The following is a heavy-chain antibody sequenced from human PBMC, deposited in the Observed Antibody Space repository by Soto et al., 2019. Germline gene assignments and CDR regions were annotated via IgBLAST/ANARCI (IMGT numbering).Heavy chain of an antibody. D-gene: IGHD4-17*01. CDR2: ISWDGGST. J-gene: IGHJ6*02. V-gene: IGHV3-43*01. Sequence: EVQLVESGGVVVQPGGSLRLSCAASGFTFDDYTMHWVRQAPGKGLEWVSLISWDGGSTYYADSVKGRFTISRDNSKNSLYLQMNSLRAEDTAVYYCARDQEVRSRITVTTWVSMDVWGQGTTVTVSS. CDR3: ARDQEVRSRITVTTWVSMDV. CDR1: GFTFDDYT.